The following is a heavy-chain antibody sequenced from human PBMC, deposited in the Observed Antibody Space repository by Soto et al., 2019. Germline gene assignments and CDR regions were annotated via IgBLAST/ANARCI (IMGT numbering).Heavy chain of an antibody. CDR1: GFTFSTNG. Sequence: QVQLVESGGGVVQPGRSLRHSCAASGFTFSTNGMHWVRQAPGMGLEWVAVIWYDGSHKDYADSVKGRFTISRDNSKNTLYLQMNSLRVEDTAVYYCARAVGPFDYWGQGTLVTVSS. D-gene: IGHD1-26*01. V-gene: IGHV3-33*01. CDR2: IWYDGSHK. CDR3: ARAVGPFDY. J-gene: IGHJ4*02.